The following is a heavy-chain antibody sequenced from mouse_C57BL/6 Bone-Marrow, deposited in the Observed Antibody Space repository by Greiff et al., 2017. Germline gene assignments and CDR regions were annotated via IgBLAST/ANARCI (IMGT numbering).Heavy chain of an antibody. CDR3: ARRWLGGFAY. CDR2: IWSGGST. J-gene: IGHJ3*01. CDR1: GFSLTSYG. D-gene: IGHD2-3*01. Sequence: VQLQQSGPGLVQPSQSLSITCTVSGFSLTSYGVHWVRQSPGQGLEWLGVIWSGGSTAYNAAFISRLSISKDNSKSQVFCKMNSLQADDTAIYYCARRWLGGFAYWGQGTLVTVSA. V-gene: IGHV2-2*01.